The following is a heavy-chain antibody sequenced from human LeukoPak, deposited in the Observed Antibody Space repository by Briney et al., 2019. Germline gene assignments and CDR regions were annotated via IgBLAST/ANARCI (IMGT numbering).Heavy chain of an antibody. D-gene: IGHD3-22*01. Sequence: SETLSLTCTVSGGSISSYYWSWIRQPPGKGLEWIGYIYYSGSTNYNPSLKSRVTISVDTSKNQFSLKLSSVTAADTAVYYCARDNRSYDSGRFDPWGQGTLVTVSS. CDR1: GGSISSYY. CDR3: ARDNRSYDSGRFDP. V-gene: IGHV4-59*01. J-gene: IGHJ5*02. CDR2: IYYSGST.